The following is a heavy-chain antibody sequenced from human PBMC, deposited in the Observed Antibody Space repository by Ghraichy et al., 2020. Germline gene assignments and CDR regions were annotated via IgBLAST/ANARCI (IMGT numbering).Heavy chain of an antibody. CDR2: ISGGGSST. CDR3: AKCYTSGWYAVAPHYFDY. Sequence: GESLNISCAASGFSFSSYAMSWVRQAPGKGLEWVAAISGGGSSTYYADSVKGRFTISRDNSKNTLYLQMNSLRAEDTAVYYCAKCYTSGWYAVAPHYFDYWGQGTLVTVSS. D-gene: IGHD6-19*01. V-gene: IGHV3-23*01. J-gene: IGHJ4*02. CDR1: GFSFSSYA.